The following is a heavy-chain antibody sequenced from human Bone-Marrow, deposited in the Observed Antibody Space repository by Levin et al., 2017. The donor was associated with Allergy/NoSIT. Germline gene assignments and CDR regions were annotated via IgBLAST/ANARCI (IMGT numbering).Heavy chain of an antibody. D-gene: IGHD1-26*01. CDR3: AREGGTANQIDY. CDR1: GFTFSDYY. CDR2: ISDSGSTI. V-gene: IGHV3-11*01. J-gene: IGHJ4*02. Sequence: GGSLRLSCEASGFTFSDYYMSWIRQAPGKGLEWVSYISDSGSTIHYADSVKGRFTISRDNAKNSLFLQMDSLRADDTAVYYCAREGGTANQIDYWGQGTLVTVSS.